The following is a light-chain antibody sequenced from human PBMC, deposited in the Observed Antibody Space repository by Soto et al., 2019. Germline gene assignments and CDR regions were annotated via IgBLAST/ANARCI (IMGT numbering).Light chain of an antibody. CDR2: DAS. J-gene: IGKJ4*01. V-gene: IGKV3-20*01. CDR1: QSVSSSY. CDR3: QQYGSSRT. Sequence: EIVLTQSPGTLSLSPGERATLSCRASQSVSSSYLAWYQQKPGQAPRLLIYDASSRATGIPDRFSGSGSGTDFTLTISGLEPEDFAVYYCQQYGSSRTFGGGTRVEIK.